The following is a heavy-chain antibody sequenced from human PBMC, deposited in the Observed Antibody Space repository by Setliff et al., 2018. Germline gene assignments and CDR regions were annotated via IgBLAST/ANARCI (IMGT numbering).Heavy chain of an antibody. Sequence: SETLSLTCSVSAGSVSSSSYYWGWIRQPPGKGLEWIGSIHDSGTTYYNPSLKSRVTISIDTAKNHFFLTLSSVTAADTATYYCARLCRGVTFACDVFDVWGPGTLVTVSS. CDR3: ARLCRGVTFACDVFDV. D-gene: IGHD2-15*01. CDR2: IHDSGTT. V-gene: IGHV4-39*07. CDR1: AGSVSSSSYY. J-gene: IGHJ3*01.